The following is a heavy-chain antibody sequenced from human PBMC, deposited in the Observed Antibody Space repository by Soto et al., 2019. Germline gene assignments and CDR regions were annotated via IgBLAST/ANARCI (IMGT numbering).Heavy chain of an antibody. J-gene: IGHJ3*02. V-gene: IGHV3-73*01. CDR3: TRPSPYDDVWGSYRHPDAFDS. Sequence: GGSLRLSCAASGFTFSGSAMHWVRQASGKGLEWVGRIRSKANSYATAYAASVKGRFTISRDDSKNTAYLQMNSLKTEDTAVYYCTRPSPYDDVWGSYRHPDAFDSRAQRTMDTGSS. CDR2: IRSKANSYAT. D-gene: IGHD3-16*02. CDR1: GFTFSGSA.